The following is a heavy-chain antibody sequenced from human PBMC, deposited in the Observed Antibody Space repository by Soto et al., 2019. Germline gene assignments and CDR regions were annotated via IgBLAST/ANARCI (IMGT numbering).Heavy chain of an antibody. CDR3: ARHPSPVLRFLEWLSPRLVFDP. D-gene: IGHD3-3*01. V-gene: IGHV4-39*01. CDR2: IYYSGST. J-gene: IGHJ5*02. CDR1: GGSISSSSYY. Sequence: QLQLQESGPGLVKPSETLSLTCTVSGGSISSSSYYWGWIRQPPGKGLEWIGSIYYSGSTYYNPSLKSRVTISVDTSKNQFSLTLSSVTAADTAVYYCARHPSPVLRFLEWLSPRLVFDPWGQGTLVTVSS.